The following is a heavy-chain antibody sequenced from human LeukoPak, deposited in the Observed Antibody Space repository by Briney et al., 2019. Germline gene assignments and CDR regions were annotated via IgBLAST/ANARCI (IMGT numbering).Heavy chain of an antibody. V-gene: IGHV3-21*01. CDR1: GFTFSSYS. D-gene: IGHD4/OR15-4a*01. Sequence: PGGSLRLSCAASGFTFSSYSMNWVRQAPGKGLEGVSSISSSSSYIYYADSVKGRFTISRDNAKNSLYLQMNSLRAEDTAVYYCARSGASNNVPAYWGQGTLVTVSS. CDR3: ARSGASNNVPAY. J-gene: IGHJ4*02. CDR2: ISSSSSYI.